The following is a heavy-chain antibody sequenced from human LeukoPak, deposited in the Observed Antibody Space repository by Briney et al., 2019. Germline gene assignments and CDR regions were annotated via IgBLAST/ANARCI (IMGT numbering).Heavy chain of an antibody. CDR3: ASLTTAEGGYYFDY. CDR1: GGSISSYY. Sequence: SETLSLTCTVSGGSISSYYWSWIRQPPGKGLEWIGEINHSGSTNYNPSLKSRVTISVDTSKNQFSLKLSSVTAADTAVYYCASLTTAEGGYYFDYWGQGTLVTVSS. CDR2: INHSGST. D-gene: IGHD4-17*01. V-gene: IGHV4-34*01. J-gene: IGHJ4*02.